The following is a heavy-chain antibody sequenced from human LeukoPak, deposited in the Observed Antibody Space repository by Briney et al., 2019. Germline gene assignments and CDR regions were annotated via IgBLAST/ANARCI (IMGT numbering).Heavy chain of an antibody. J-gene: IGHJ6*02. V-gene: IGHV3-23*01. CDR1: GFTFSTCA. D-gene: IGHD5-12*01. CDR3: AKDIEWLRRGIMDV. CDR2: ITGSGDNT. Sequence: GGSLRLSCAASGFTFSTCAMSWVRQAPGKGLEWVSTITGSGDNTFYADSAKGRFTISRDNSKNTLYLQMNSLRAEDTAVYYCAKDIEWLRRGIMDVWGQGTTVTVSS.